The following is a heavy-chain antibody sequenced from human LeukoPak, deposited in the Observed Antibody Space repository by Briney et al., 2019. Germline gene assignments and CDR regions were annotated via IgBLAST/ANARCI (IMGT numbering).Heavy chain of an antibody. CDR3: ARSPVLRFLEWLTTVDY. D-gene: IGHD3-3*01. Sequence: SVKVSCKASGGTFSSYAISWVRQAPGQGLEWIGRIIPIFGTANYAQKFQGRVTITTDRSTSTAYMELSSLRSEDTAVYYCARSPVLRFLEWLTTVDYWGQGTLVTVSS. CDR2: IIPIFGTA. J-gene: IGHJ4*02. CDR1: GGTFSSYA. V-gene: IGHV1-69*05.